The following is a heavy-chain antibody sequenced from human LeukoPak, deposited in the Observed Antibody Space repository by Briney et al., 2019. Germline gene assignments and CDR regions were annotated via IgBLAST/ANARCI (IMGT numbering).Heavy chain of an antibody. D-gene: IGHD3-22*01. V-gene: IGHV1-69*04. CDR1: GGTFSSYA. CDR2: IIPILGIA. Sequence: SVKVSCKASGGTFSSYAISWVRQAPGQGLEWMGRIIPILGIANYAQKFQGRVTITADKSTSTAYMELSSLRAEDTAVYFCAKRGVVIRVILVGFHKEAYYFDSWGQGALVTVSS. CDR3: AKRGVVIRVILVGFHKEAYYFDS. J-gene: IGHJ4*02.